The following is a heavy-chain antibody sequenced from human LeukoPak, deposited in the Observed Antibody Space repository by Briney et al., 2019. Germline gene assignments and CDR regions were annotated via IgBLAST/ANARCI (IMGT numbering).Heavy chain of an antibody. Sequence: GGSLRLSCAASGFTFSSYAMHWVRQAPGKGLEYVSAISSNGGSTYYANSVKGRFTISRDNSKNTLYLQMGSLRAEGMAVYYCARREMATTYFDYWGQGTLVTVSS. CDR2: ISSNGGST. J-gene: IGHJ4*02. CDR1: GFTFSSYA. CDR3: ARREMATTYFDY. V-gene: IGHV3-64*01. D-gene: IGHD5-24*01.